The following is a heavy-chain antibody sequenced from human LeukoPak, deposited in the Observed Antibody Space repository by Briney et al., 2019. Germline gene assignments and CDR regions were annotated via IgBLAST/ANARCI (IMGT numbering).Heavy chain of an antibody. J-gene: IGHJ4*02. CDR3: ARALRPTGAVYYFDY. CDR2: INHSGST. CDR1: GGSFSGYY. Sequence: SETLSLTCAVYGGSFSGYYWSWIHQPPGKGLEWIGEINHSGSTNYNPSLKSRVTISVDTSKNQFSLKLSSVTAADTAVYYCARALRPTGAVYYFDYWGQGTLVTVSS. V-gene: IGHV4-34*01. D-gene: IGHD7-27*01.